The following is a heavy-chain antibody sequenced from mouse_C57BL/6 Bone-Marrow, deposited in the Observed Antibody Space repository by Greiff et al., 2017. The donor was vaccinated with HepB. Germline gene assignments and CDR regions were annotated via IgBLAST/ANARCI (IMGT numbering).Heavy chain of an antibody. CDR2: IKRSTGDT. Sequence: EVQLQQSGPELVKPGASVKISCKASGYSFTGYYMNWVKQSPEKSLEGSGEIKRSTGDTTYNQKFKAKATLTVDKSSSTAYMQLKSLTSEDSAVCYCARLTGTGFAYWGQGTLVTVSA. D-gene: IGHD4-1*01. V-gene: IGHV1-42*01. J-gene: IGHJ3*01. CDR1: GYSFTGYY. CDR3: ARLTGTGFAY.